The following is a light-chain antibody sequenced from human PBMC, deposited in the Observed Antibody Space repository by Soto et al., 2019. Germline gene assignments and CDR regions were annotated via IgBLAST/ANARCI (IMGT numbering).Light chain of an antibody. Sequence: EIVLTQSPGTLSLSPGERATLSCRASQSVSSSYLAWYQQKPGQAPRLLIYGASFRATGIPDRFSGSGSGTDFPLTISRLEPEDFAVYYCQQYGSSPGTFGQGTKVEIK. J-gene: IGKJ1*01. CDR2: GAS. CDR1: QSVSSSY. CDR3: QQYGSSPGT. V-gene: IGKV3-20*01.